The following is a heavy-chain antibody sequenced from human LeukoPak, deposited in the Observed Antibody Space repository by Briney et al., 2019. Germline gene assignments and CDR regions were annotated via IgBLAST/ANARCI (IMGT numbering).Heavy chain of an antibody. Sequence: GGSLRLSCAASGITVSRYWMSWVRQAPGGGLEWVANIKQDENEQDYVDSVRGRFTISRDNAKNLLYLQMNSLRVEDTALYFCATYSGVHHKTFDDWGQGTLVTVSS. CDR2: IKQDENEQ. V-gene: IGHV3-7*03. D-gene: IGHD1-26*01. CDR1: GITVSRYW. CDR3: ATYSGVHHKTFDD. J-gene: IGHJ4*02.